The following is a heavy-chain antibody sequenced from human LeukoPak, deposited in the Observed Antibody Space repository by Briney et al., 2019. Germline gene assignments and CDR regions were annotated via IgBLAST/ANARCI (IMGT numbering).Heavy chain of an antibody. Sequence: ASAKVSCKASGYTFTSYGISWVRQAPGQGLEWMGWISAYNGNTNYAQKLQGRVTMTTDTSTSTAYMELRSLRSDDTAVYYCARDLGHGAAAANNWFDPWGQGTLVTVSS. V-gene: IGHV1-18*01. CDR1: GYTFTSYG. CDR3: ARDLGHGAAAANNWFDP. CDR2: ISAYNGNT. D-gene: IGHD6-13*01. J-gene: IGHJ5*02.